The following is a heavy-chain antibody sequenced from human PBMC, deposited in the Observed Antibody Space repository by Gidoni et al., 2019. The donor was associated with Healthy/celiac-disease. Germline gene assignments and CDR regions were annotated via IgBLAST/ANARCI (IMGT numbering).Heavy chain of an antibody. CDR3: ARSLEVHIAALYAFDI. CDR1: GGSIRRGGYY. V-gene: IGHV4-31*03. J-gene: IGHJ3*02. D-gene: IGHD6-13*01. Sequence: QVQLQESGPGLVKPSQTLSLTCTVSGGSIRRGGYYWSWIRQHPGKGLEWIGYIYYSGSTYYNPSLKSRVTISVDTSKNQFSLKLSSVTAADTAVYYCARSLEVHIAALYAFDIWGQGTMVTVSS. CDR2: IYYSGST.